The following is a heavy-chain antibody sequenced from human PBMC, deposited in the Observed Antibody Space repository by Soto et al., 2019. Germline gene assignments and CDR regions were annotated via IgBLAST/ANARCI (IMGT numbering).Heavy chain of an antibody. V-gene: IGHV3-20*01. CDR2: ISWDGGTT. J-gene: IGHJ4*02. D-gene: IGHD3-10*01. CDR1: GFTFEDHG. CDR3: ARRSGDQQVCDF. Sequence: EVQLVESGGGVARPGGSLRLSCAASGFTFEDHGMSWVRQAPGKGLEWLSDISWDGGTTVYADSVKGRLTVSRNNAKSSLSLQMNSLKPGDTAIYNCARRSGDQQVCDFWGQGTLVTVSS.